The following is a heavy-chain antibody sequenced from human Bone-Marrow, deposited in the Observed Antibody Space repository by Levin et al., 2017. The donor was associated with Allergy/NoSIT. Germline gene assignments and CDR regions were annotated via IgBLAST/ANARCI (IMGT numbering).Heavy chain of an antibody. CDR3: ARVRRLGWTHWDAFDI. D-gene: IGHD2-21*01. J-gene: IGHJ3*02. V-gene: IGHV3-53*01. CDR2: IYSGGST. Sequence: PGGSLRLSCAASGFTVSSNYMSWVRQAPGKGLEWVSVIYSGGSTYYADSVKGRFTISRDNSKNTLYLQMNSLRAEDTAVYYCARVRRLGWTHWDAFDIWGQGTMVTVSS. CDR1: GFTVSSNY.